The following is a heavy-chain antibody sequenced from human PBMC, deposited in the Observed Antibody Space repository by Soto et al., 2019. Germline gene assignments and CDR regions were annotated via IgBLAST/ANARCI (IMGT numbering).Heavy chain of an antibody. J-gene: IGHJ5*02. CDR2: ISGGNT. D-gene: IGHD2-21*02. CDR3: AKAPSSDCKSGACSLRS. CDR1: GFTFSNYG. V-gene: IGHV3-23*01. Sequence: EVQLLESGGGLVQPGGSLRLSCAASGFTFSNYGMSWVRQAPGKGLEWVSSISGGNTFYAGSVKGRFTISRDNSKNTLYLQMNSLTAEDTAVYYCAKAPSSDCKSGACSLRSWRQGTLVTVSS.